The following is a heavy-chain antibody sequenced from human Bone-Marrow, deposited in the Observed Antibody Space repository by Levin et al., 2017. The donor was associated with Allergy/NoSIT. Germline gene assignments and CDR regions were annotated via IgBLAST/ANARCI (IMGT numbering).Heavy chain of an antibody. V-gene: IGHV3-30-3*01. D-gene: IGHD2-2*01. Sequence: GGSLRLSCAGSGFTFDNYAIHWVRQAPGKGLEWVSLISYGGDRQYYADSVKGRFTISRDNSKNTVSLQMSSLRPEDTAVYFCARVEISDQFDYWGQGTLVAVSS. CDR3: ARVEISDQFDY. J-gene: IGHJ4*02. CDR2: ISYGGDRQ. CDR1: GFTFDNYA.